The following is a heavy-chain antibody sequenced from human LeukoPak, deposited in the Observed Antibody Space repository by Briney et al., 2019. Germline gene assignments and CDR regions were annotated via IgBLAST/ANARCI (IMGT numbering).Heavy chain of an antibody. V-gene: IGHV3-33*01. J-gene: IGHJ4*02. CDR3: ARVDGAMGSLDY. CDR2: IWYDGSNK. D-gene: IGHD5-18*01. Sequence: GGSLRLSCAASGFTFSTYAMHWVRQAPGKGLEGVAVIWYDGSNKNYVDYVKGRFTISRDNAKNTLYLQMNSLRAEDTAVYYCARVDGAMGSLDYWGQGMLVTVSS. CDR1: GFTFSTYA.